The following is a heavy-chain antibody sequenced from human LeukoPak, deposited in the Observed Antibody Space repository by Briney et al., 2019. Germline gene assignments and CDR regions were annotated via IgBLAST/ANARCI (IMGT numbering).Heavy chain of an antibody. J-gene: IGHJ4*02. CDR3: ATGYYYGSGSHISNTLDY. CDR1: GYTFTGYY. CDR2: FDPEDGET. D-gene: IGHD3-10*01. V-gene: IGHV1-24*01. Sequence: ASVKVSCKASGYTFTGYYMHWVRQAPGKGLEWMGGFDPEDGETIYAQKFQGRVTMTEDTSTDTAYMELSSLRSEDTAVYYCATGYYYGSGSHISNTLDYWGQGTLVTVSS.